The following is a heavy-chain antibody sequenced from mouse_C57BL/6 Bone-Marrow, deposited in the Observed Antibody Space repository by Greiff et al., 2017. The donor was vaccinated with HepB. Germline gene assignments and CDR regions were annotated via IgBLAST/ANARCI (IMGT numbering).Heavy chain of an antibody. CDR1: GFSLTSYG. D-gene: IGHD2-5*01. CDR3: AKMRSNYLYYAMDY. CDR2: IWRGGST. Sequence: QVQLQQSGPGLVQPSQSLSITCTVSGFSLTSYGVHWVRQSPGKGLEWLGVIWRGGSTDYNAAFMSRLSITKDNSKSQVFFKMNSLQADDTAIYYCAKMRSNYLYYAMDYWGQGTSVTVSS. J-gene: IGHJ4*01. V-gene: IGHV2-5*01.